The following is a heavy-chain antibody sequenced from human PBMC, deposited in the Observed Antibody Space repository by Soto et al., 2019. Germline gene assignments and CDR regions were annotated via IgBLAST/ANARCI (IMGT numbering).Heavy chain of an antibody. CDR1: GYSFTDYY. CDR3: ARGRDQAVPSAVDIDGP. V-gene: IGHV1-2*02. D-gene: IGHD2-2*01. Sequence: ASVKVSCKASGYSFTDYYMHWVRQAPGQGLEWMGWINPNDGDTTYAQDFQGRVTMTRDTSISTVYMGVSRLRNDDTAVYYCARGRDQAVPSAVDIDGPWGQGTLVTVSS. CDR2: INPNDGDT. J-gene: IGHJ5*02.